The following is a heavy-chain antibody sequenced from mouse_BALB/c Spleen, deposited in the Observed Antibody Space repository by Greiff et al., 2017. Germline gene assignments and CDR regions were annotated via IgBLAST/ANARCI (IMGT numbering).Heavy chain of an antibody. V-gene: IGHV5-4*02. D-gene: IGHD1-1*01. CDR3: ARSSTEVFDY. J-gene: IGHJ2*01. CDR2: ISDGGSYT. CDR1: GFTFSDYY. Sequence: EVKLVESGGGLVKPGGSLKLSCAASGFTFSDYYMYWVRQTPEKRLEWVATISDGGSYTYYPDSVKGRFTISRDNAKNNLYLQMSSLKSEDTAMYYCARSSTEVFDYWGQGTTLTVSS.